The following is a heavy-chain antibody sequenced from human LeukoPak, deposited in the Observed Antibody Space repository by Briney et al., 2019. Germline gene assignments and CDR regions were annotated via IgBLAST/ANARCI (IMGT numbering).Heavy chain of an antibody. V-gene: IGHV4-34*01. CDR1: GGSFSGYY. CDR2: ISHSGST. J-gene: IGHJ6*02. CDR3: ARRKQLEVYYYYGMDV. D-gene: IGHD6-13*01. Sequence: PSETLSLTCAVYGGSFSGYYWSWIRQPPGKGLEWIGEISHSGSTNYNPSLKSRVTISVDTSKNQFSLKLSSVTAADTAVYYCARRKQLEVYYYYGMDVWGQGTTVTVSS.